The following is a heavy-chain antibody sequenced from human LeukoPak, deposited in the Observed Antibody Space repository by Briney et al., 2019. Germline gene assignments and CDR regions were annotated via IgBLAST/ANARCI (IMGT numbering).Heavy chain of an antibody. CDR1: GGTFSSYA. CDR2: IIPIFGTA. CDR3: ARGIGGIQLWFSYYYYYMDV. D-gene: IGHD5-18*01. Sequence: GASVKVSCKASGGTFSSYAISWVRQAPGQGLERMGGIIPIFGTANYAQKFQGRVTITADESTSTAYMELSSLRSEDTAVYYCARGIGGIQLWFSYYYYYMDVWGKGTTVTVSS. J-gene: IGHJ6*03. V-gene: IGHV1-69*13.